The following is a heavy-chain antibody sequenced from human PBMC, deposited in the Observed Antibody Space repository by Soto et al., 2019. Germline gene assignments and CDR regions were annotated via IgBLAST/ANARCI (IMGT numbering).Heavy chain of an antibody. CDR2: IRSNNDGGTA. CDR1: GFTFNSAW. J-gene: IGHJ4*02. CDR3: LPAWGLEY. Sequence: EVQLVESGGGLVKPGGSLRLSCAASGFTFNSAWMTWVRQAPGRGLEWVGRIRSNNDGGTADYSATVKNRFTISSYDSTNKLYLQINSLKHEDAAMYSCLPAWGLEYWGQGTLVTVSS. D-gene: IGHD3-3*01. V-gene: IGHV3-15*01.